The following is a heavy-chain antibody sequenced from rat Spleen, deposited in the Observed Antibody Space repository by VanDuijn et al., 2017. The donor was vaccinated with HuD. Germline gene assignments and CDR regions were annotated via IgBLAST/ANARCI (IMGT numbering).Heavy chain of an antibody. Sequence: EVQLQESGPGLVKPSQSLSLTCSVTGYSITSNYWRWIRKFPGNKMEWIGHISYSGSTSYNLSLKSRIPIIRDTSKNQFFPQLNSVTTEDTATYYCASTYYGYTSFDYWGQGVMVTVSS. CDR1: GYSITSNY. J-gene: IGHJ2*01. V-gene: IGHV3-1*01. CDR3: ASTYYGYTSFDY. CDR2: ISYSGST. D-gene: IGHD1-9*01.